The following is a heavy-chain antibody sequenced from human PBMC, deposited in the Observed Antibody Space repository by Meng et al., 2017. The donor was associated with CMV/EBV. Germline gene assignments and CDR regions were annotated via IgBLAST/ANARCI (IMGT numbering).Heavy chain of an antibody. Sequence: SVKVSCKASGGTFSSYAISWARQAPGQGLEWMGGIIPIFGTANYAQKFQGRVTITTDESTSTAYMELSSLRSEDTAVYYCARERPGWTNYYYGMDVWGQGTTVTVSS. CDR2: IIPIFGTA. D-gene: IGHD6-19*01. CDR3: ARERPGWTNYYYGMDV. CDR1: GGTFSSYA. V-gene: IGHV1-69*05. J-gene: IGHJ6*02.